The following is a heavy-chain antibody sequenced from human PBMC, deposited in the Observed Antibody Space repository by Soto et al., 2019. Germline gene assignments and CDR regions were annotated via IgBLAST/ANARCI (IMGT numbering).Heavy chain of an antibody. J-gene: IGHJ4*02. CDR1: GFTFSSYA. CDR3: ARDKRDLRFVEWSYYFDY. Sequence: QVQLVESGGGVVQPGRSLRLSCAASGFTFSSYAMHWVRQAPGKGLEWVALISYDGSNKYYADSVKGRFTISRDNSKNTLYLQMNSLRAEDTAVYYCARDKRDLRFVEWSYYFDYWGQGTLVTVSS. CDR2: ISYDGSNK. D-gene: IGHD3-3*01. V-gene: IGHV3-30-3*01.